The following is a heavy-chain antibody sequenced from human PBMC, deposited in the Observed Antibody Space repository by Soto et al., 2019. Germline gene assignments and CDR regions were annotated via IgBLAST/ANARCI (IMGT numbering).Heavy chain of an antibody. CDR2: LWYAGSNK. V-gene: IGHV3-33*01. CDR1: GFTFSSYG. D-gene: IGHD1-26*01. CDR3: GRSRGASMGYYYGMDV. Sequence: GGSLRLSWAASGFTFSSYGMHWVRQAPGKGLEWVAVLWYAGSNKYYADSVKGRFTISRDNSKNTLYLQMNRLRAEATAGYYCGRSRGASMGYYYGMDVWGQGTTVAV. J-gene: IGHJ6*02.